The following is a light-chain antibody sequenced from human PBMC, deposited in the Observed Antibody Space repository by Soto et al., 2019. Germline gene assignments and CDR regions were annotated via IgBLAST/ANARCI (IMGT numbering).Light chain of an antibody. V-gene: IGKV1-33*01. J-gene: IGKJ4*01. CDR2: DAS. CDR1: QDISNY. CDR3: QQYDNRPPT. Sequence: DIQMTQSPSSLSASVGDRVTITCQASQDISNYLNWYQQKPGKAPKLLIYDASNLETGVPSKSNGSGSSTNFTFAISSLRPQDIATYYCQQYDNRPPTFGEGNKVEIK.